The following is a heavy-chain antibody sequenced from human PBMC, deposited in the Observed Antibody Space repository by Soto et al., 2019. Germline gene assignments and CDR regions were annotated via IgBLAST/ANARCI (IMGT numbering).Heavy chain of an antibody. Sequence: LRLSCAASGFTVSSNYMSWVRQAPGKGLEWVSVIYSGGSTYYADSVKGRFTISRDNSKNTLYLQMNSLRAEDTAVYYCARVGYSSGWDFDYWGQGTLVTVSS. CDR1: GFTVSSNY. V-gene: IGHV3-53*01. J-gene: IGHJ4*02. CDR3: ARVGYSSGWDFDY. CDR2: IYSGGST. D-gene: IGHD6-19*01.